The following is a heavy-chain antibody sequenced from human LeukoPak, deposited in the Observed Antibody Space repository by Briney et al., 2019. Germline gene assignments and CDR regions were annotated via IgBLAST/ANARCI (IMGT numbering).Heavy chain of an antibody. CDR2: ISFDGSNQ. D-gene: IGHD6-6*01. CDR3: ARDPYSSTWSYGMDV. Sequence: PGRSLRLSCAASGFTFSSYGMHWVRQAPGKGLEWVALISFDGSNQYYADSVKGRFTISRDNSKNTLFLQMNSLRAEDTAVYYCARDPYSSTWSYGMDVWGQGTTVTVSS. CDR1: GFTFSSYG. J-gene: IGHJ6*02. V-gene: IGHV3-30*03.